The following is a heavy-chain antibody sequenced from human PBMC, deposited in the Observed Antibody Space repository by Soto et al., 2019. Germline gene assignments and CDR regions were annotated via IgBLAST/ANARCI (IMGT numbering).Heavy chain of an antibody. D-gene: IGHD3-9*01. J-gene: IGHJ5*02. CDR2: IYYSGST. Sequence: PSETLSLTCTVSGGSISSYYWSWIRQPPGKGLEWIGYIYYSGSTNYNPSLKSRVTISVDTSKNQFSLKLSPVTAADTAVYYCARDGRAILGPWAQGTLGTVSS. CDR3: ARDGRAILGP. V-gene: IGHV4-59*01. CDR1: GGSISSYY.